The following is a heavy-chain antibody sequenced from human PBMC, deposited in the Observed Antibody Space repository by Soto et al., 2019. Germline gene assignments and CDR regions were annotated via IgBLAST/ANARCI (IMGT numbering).Heavy chain of an antibody. V-gene: IGHV4-39*01. D-gene: IGHD7-27*01. Sequence: PSETLSLTCTVSGGSISSSGYYWGWIRQPPGKGLEWIGTIYYSGSTYYNPSLKSRVTISVDTSKNQFSLNLRSVTAADTAVYYCTRGPSGDKVDFWGQGLLVTVSS. J-gene: IGHJ4*02. CDR3: TRGPSGDKVDF. CDR1: GGSISSSGYY. CDR2: IYYSGST.